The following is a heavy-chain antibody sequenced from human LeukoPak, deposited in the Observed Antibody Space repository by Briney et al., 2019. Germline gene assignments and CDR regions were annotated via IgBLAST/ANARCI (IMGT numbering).Heavy chain of an antibody. J-gene: IGHJ4*02. CDR1: GFTFSSYD. CDR3: ARGALRRDYDFWSGYIEYYFDY. V-gene: IGHV3-13*01. D-gene: IGHD3-3*01. CDR2: IGTAGDT. Sequence: PGGSLRLSCPASGFTFSSYDMPWVRQATGKGLEWVSAIGTAGDTYYPGSVKGRFTISRENAKNSLYLQMNSLRAGDTAVYYCARGALRRDYDFWSGYIEYYFDYWGQGTLVTVSS.